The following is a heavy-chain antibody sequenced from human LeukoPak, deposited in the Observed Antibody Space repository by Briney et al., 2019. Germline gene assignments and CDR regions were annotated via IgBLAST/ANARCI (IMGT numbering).Heavy chain of an antibody. CDR1: GYTFTSYG. V-gene: IGHV1-18*01. CDR2: ISAYNGNT. Sequence: ASVKVSYKASGYTFTSYGISWVRQAPGQGLEWMGWISAYNGNTNYAQKLQGRVTMTTDTSTSTAYMELRSLRSDDTAVYYCARNYYDSSGYYYDKSLSDWFDPWGQGTLVTVSS. CDR3: ARNYYDSSGYYYDKSLSDWFDP. J-gene: IGHJ5*02. D-gene: IGHD3-22*01.